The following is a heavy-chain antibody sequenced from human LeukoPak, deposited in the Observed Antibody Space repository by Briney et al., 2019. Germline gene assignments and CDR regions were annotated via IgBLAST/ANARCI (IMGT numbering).Heavy chain of an antibody. CDR2: IYFSGST. CDR3: ASLRERSYYARGFDY. V-gene: IGHV4-39*01. CDR1: GGSISSSSYY. D-gene: IGHD1-26*01. J-gene: IGHJ4*02. Sequence: SETLSLTCTVSGGSISSSSYYWGWIRQPPGKGLEWIGSIYFSGSTYYNPHNPSPKSRVTISVDSSKNQFSLKLRSVTAADTAVYYCASLRERSYYARGFDYWGQGTLVTVSS.